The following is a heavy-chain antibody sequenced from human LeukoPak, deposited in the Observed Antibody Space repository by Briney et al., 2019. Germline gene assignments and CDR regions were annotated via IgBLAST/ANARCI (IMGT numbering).Heavy chain of an antibody. V-gene: IGHV3-23*01. D-gene: IGHD2-2*01. CDR1: GLTFSDYY. Sequence: PGGSLRLPCAVSGLTFSDYYMSWVRQAPGKGLEWVSAISGSGGSTYFADSVKGRFTISRDNSKNTLYLQMNSLSAEDTAIYYCARGLGSSTSRHTFDIWGQGTMVTVSS. CDR3: ARGLGSSTSRHTFDI. CDR2: ISGSGGST. J-gene: IGHJ3*02.